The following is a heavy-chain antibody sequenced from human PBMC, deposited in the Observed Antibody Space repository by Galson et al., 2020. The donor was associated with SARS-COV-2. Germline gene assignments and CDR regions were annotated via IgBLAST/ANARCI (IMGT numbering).Heavy chain of an antibody. Sequence: TGGSLILPCAASAFTFSSYSMNWVRQAPKKRREWVASISSSSSNIYYAASVKSRFTIFRDNAKNSLYLQMNSQRAEDTSVYYCAGDLMTTVTTGWFDPWGQGTLVTVSS. V-gene: IGHV3-21*01. CDR3: AGDLMTTVTTGWFDP. CDR2: ISSSSSNI. D-gene: IGHD4-4*01. CDR1: AFTFSSYS. J-gene: IGHJ5*02.